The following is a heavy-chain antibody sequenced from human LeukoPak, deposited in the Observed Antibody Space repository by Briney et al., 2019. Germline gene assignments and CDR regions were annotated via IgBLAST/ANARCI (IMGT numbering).Heavy chain of an antibody. CDR3: AKEVSSNWFDP. Sequence: GRSLRLSCAASGFTFSSYGMHWVRQAPGKGLEWVAVIWYDGSNKYYADSVKGRFTISRDNSKNTLYLQMNSLRAEDTAVYYCAKEVSSNWFDPWGQGTLVTVSS. V-gene: IGHV3-33*06. J-gene: IGHJ5*02. D-gene: IGHD6-6*01. CDR2: IWYDGSNK. CDR1: GFTFSSYG.